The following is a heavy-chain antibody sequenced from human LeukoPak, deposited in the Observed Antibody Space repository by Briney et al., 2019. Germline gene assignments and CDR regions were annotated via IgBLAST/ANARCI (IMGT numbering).Heavy chain of an antibody. J-gene: IGHJ4*02. CDR3: SREGRGYSYDY. V-gene: IGHV3-74*01. CDR1: GFTFSSYW. Sequence: PGGSLRPSCAASGFTFSSYWMHWVRQAPGKGLVWVSHINSDWSSTNYADSVKGRFTISRDNAKSTLYLQMNSLRAEDTAVYYCSREGRGYSYDYWGQGTLVTVSS. D-gene: IGHD5-18*01. CDR2: INSDWSST.